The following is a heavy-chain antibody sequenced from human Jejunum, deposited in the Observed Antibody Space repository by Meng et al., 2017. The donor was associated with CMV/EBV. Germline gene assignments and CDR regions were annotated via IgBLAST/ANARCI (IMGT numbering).Heavy chain of an antibody. D-gene: IGHD3-3*01. CDR2: IYYSGST. Sequence: SSYFWSWIRQSPGKGLEWIGYIYYSGSTKYNPSLKSRVTISVDTPMNQFSLKLTSVTAADTAVYFCARVGESVRFLEWFPSDNWFDPWGQGTLVTVSS. CDR1: SSYF. CDR3: ARVGESVRFLEWFPSDNWFDP. V-gene: IGHV4-59*01. J-gene: IGHJ5*02.